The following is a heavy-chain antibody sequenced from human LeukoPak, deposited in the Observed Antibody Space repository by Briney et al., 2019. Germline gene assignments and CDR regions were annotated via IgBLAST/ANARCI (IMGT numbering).Heavy chain of an antibody. J-gene: IGHJ5*02. V-gene: IGHV3-23*01. CDR3: AKLGFGDNWLDP. CDR2: ISNSASSADYA. Sequence: GGSLRLSCAASGFTFSNYAMTWVRQAPGKGLEWVSTISNSASSADYADYADSVKGRFTISRDNSKNTLYLHMNSLRAEDTAVYYCAKLGFGDNWLDPWGQGTLVTVSS. D-gene: IGHD3-10*01. CDR1: GFTFSNYA.